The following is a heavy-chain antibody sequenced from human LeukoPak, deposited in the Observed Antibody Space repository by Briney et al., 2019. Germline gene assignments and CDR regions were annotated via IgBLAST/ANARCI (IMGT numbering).Heavy chain of an antibody. V-gene: IGHV4-59*08. Sequence: SETLSLTCTVSGGSISSYYWSWIRQPPGKGLEWIGYIYYSGSTNYNPSLKSRVTISVDTSKNQFSLKLSSVTAADTAVYYCARVRFYNSSGGLALDNWGQGTLVTVSS. CDR1: GGSISSYY. CDR2: IYYSGST. D-gene: IGHD3-22*01. J-gene: IGHJ4*02. CDR3: ARVRFYNSSGGLALDN.